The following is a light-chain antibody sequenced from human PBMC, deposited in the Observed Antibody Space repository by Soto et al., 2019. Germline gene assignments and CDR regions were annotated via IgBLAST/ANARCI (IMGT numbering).Light chain of an antibody. Sequence: EIVLTQSPGTLSLSQGERATLSCRASESLSSAYLAWYQQKPGQAPRLLLYGASTRATGIPDRFSGSGSGTEFTLTISRLEPEDLAVYYCQQYGSSPPKTFGQGTKVDIK. CDR1: ESLSSAY. CDR2: GAS. CDR3: QQYGSSPPKT. V-gene: IGKV3-20*01. J-gene: IGKJ1*01.